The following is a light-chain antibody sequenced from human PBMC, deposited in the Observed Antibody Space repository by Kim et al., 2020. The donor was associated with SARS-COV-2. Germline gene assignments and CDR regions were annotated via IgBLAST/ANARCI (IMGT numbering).Light chain of an antibody. Sequence: SYELTQPPSVSVAPGKTATITCGGDNIKPGSVHWYQQKPGQAPMLVIFYGNDRPSGIPERFSGFNSGNTATLIISGVEDGDEADYYCQAWDSDSNHPGFG. CDR2: YGN. V-gene: IGLV3-21*04. CDR3: QAWDSDSNHPG. CDR1: NIKPGS. J-gene: IGLJ2*01.